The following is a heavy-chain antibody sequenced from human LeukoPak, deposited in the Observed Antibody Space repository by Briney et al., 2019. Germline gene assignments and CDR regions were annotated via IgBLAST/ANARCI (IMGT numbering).Heavy chain of an antibody. Sequence: GGSLRLSCAASGFTFSSYEMNWVRQAPGKGLEWISYISSSSTTIHYADSVRGRFTISRDNAESSLYLQLSSLGAGDTAVYYCVRWGLYHYSGTSGDYWGQGTLVTVSS. CDR1: GFTFSSYE. D-gene: IGHD1-26*01. V-gene: IGHV3-48*03. CDR3: VRWGLYHYSGTSGDY. J-gene: IGHJ4*02. CDR2: ISSSSTTI.